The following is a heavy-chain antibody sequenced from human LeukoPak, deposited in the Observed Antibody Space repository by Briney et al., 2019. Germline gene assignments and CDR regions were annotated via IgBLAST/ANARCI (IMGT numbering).Heavy chain of an antibody. CDR2: IIPIFGTA. Sequence: SVKVSCKASGGTFSGYAITWVRQAPGQGLEWMGGIIPIFGTANYAQKFQGRVTITADKFTSTAYMELSNLRSEDTAVFYCARAGTGSHYDYFDCWGQGTLVTVSS. CDR1: GGTFSGYA. CDR3: ARAGTGSHYDYFDC. V-gene: IGHV1-69*06. D-gene: IGHD1-26*01. J-gene: IGHJ4*02.